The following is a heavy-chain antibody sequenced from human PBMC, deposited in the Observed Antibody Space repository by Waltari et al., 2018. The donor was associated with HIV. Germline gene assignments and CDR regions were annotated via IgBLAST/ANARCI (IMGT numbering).Heavy chain of an antibody. D-gene: IGHD6-19*01. J-gene: IGHJ4*02. CDR1: GFTFSSYG. CDR2: ISYYGDNK. V-gene: IGHV3-30*03. CDR3: ARGASGWSPGY. Sequence: QVQLVESGGGVVQPGRYLRLSCAAYGFTFSSYGMHWVRQAPGKGLEWVTVISYYGDNKYYADSVKGRFTISRDNSKNTLYLQMNSLRPEDTAVYYCARGASGWSPGYWGQGTLVTVSS.